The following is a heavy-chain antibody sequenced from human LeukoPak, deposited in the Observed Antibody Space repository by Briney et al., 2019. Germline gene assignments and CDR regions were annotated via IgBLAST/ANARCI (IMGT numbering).Heavy chain of an antibody. D-gene: IGHD3-10*01. CDR1: GYTFTRYG. CDR2: IIPIFGTA. Sequence: GASVKVSCKASGYTFTRYGISWVRQAPGQGLEWMGGIIPIFGTANYAQKFQGRVTITADESTSTAYMELSSLRSEDTAVYYCARDFIPRYYYGSGSYYYLGYWGQGTLVTVSS. J-gene: IGHJ4*02. CDR3: ARDFIPRYYYGSGSYYYLGY. V-gene: IGHV1-69*13.